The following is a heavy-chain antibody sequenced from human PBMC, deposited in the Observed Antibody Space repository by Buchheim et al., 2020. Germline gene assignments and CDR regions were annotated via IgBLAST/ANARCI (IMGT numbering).Heavy chain of an antibody. CDR3: GRESYYLDYYYGMDV. CDR2: IYYSGST. V-gene: IGHV4-39*01. J-gene: IGHJ6*02. D-gene: IGHD1-26*01. CDR1: GGSISSSSYY. Sequence: QLQLQESGPGLVKPSETLSLTCTVSGGSISSSSYYWGWIRQPPGKGLEWIGSIYYSGSTYYNPSLKSRVTISVDPSKNQFSLKLSSVTAADTAVYYCGRESYYLDYYYGMDVWGQGTT.